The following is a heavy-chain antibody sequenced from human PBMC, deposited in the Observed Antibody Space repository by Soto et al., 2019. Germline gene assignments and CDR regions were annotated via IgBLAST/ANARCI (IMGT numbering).Heavy chain of an antibody. V-gene: IGHV4-39*01. D-gene: IGHD2-15*01. CDR2: IFYSGST. J-gene: IGHJ5*02. Sequence: QLQLQESGPGLVKASETLSLTCNVSGGSISSSRSYWAWIRQPPGTRLEWMANIFYSGSTYYNPSLASPVPVSVDTSKNQFSLKLSSVTAADTAVYYCERQPTTFDIDLWFDPWGQGTLVTVSS. CDR3: ERQPTTFDIDLWFDP. CDR1: GGSISSSRSY.